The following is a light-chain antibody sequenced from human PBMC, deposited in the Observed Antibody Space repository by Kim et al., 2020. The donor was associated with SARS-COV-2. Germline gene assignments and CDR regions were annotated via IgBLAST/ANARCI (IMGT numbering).Light chain of an antibody. Sequence: LSPGERATLSCRASQSVSSTYLVWYQQKPGQAPRLRIYGASSRATGIPDRFSGSGSGTDFTLTISRLEPEDFAVYYCQHYGNSPYTFGQGTKLEI. CDR3: QHYGNSPYT. CDR2: GAS. V-gene: IGKV3-20*01. J-gene: IGKJ2*01. CDR1: QSVSSTY.